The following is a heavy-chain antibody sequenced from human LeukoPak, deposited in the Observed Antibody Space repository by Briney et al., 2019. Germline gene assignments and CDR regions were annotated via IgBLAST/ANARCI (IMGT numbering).Heavy chain of an antibody. J-gene: IGHJ6*02. Sequence: ASVKVSCKASGGTFSSYAISWVRQAPGQGLEWMGGIIPIFGTANYAQKFQGRVTITADESTSTAYMELSSLRSEDTAVYYCARVVVVPAAMSDYYYYGMDVWGQGTTVTVSS. V-gene: IGHV1-69*13. CDR1: GGTFSSYA. CDR2: IIPIFGTA. CDR3: ARVVVVPAAMSDYYYYGMDV. D-gene: IGHD2-2*01.